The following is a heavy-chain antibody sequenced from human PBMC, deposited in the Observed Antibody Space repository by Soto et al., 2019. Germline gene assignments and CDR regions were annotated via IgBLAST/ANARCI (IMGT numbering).Heavy chain of an antibody. J-gene: IGHJ4*02. D-gene: IGHD1-26*01. Sequence: QVQLVESGGGLVEPGGSLRLSCAVSGFTFSGFYMSWIRQAPGMGLQWISHTDRNGDYTHYADSVKGRFTISRDNSKNVLYLQMNSLGADDTAVYYCVREIPDSGATKYFDYWGQGALVIVAS. CDR1: GFTFSGFY. CDR2: TDRNGDYT. CDR3: VREIPDSGATKYFDY. V-gene: IGHV3-11*06.